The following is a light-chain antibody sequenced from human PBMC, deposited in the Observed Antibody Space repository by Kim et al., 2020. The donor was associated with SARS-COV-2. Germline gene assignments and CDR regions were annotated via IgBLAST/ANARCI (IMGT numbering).Light chain of an antibody. V-gene: IGLV2-11*01. CDR2: DVS. CDR1: SRDVAGYDS. J-gene: IGLJ3*02. CDR3: SSYAGSTTWV. Sequence: QSVTISCTGTSRDVAGYDSVSWFQHHPGEAPNLMIYDVSKRPSGVTDRFSGSKSGNTASLTISGLQGEDESDYHCSSYAGSTTWVFGGGTQLTVL.